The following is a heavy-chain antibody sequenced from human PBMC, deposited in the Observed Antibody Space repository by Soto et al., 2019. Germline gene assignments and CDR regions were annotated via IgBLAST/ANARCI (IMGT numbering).Heavy chain of an antibody. CDR1: GGSISSYY. CDR3: ARNAATPGGYYYYYMDV. J-gene: IGHJ6*03. D-gene: IGHD2-2*01. CDR2: IYYSGST. V-gene: IGHV4-59*08. Sequence: SETLSLTCTVSGGSISSYYWSWIRQPPGKGLEWIGYIYYSGSTNYNPSLKSRVTISVDTSKNQFSLKLSSVTAADTAVYYCARNAATPGGYYYYYMDVWGKGTTVTVSS.